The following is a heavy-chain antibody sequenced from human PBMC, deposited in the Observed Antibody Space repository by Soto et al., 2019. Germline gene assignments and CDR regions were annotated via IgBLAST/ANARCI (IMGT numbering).Heavy chain of an antibody. D-gene: IGHD4-17*01. J-gene: IGHJ4*02. CDR1: GFSFSDHY. Sequence: PGGSLRLSCVGSGFSFSDHYMDWVRQASGKGLEWVGRIRNRANSYTTEYAASVKGRFTVSRDDSKNSVYLQMNSLKTEDTAVYYCSRSAVTTTPYYFDYWGQGTLVTVSS. CDR2: IRNRANSYTT. V-gene: IGHV3-72*01. CDR3: SRSAVTTTPYYFDY.